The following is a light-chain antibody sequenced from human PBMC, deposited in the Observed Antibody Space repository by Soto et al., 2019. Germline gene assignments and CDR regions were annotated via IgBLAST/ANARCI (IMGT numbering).Light chain of an antibody. CDR1: QSISSW. Sequence: IHMSESPSTVSASVGDRVTITCRASQSISSWLAWYQQKPGKAPKLLISDASSLETGVPSRFSGSGSGTEFTLTINSLQPDDFATYYCQQYKSYWTFGQGTKVDI. J-gene: IGKJ1*01. V-gene: IGKV1-5*01. CDR2: DAS. CDR3: QQYKSYWT.